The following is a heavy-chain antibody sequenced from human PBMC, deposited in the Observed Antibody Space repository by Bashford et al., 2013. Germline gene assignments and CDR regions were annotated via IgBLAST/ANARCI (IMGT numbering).Heavy chain of an antibody. CDR1: GGTFSSYA. CDR2: IIPIFGTA. Sequence: SVKVSCKASGGTFSSYAISWVRQAPGQGLEWMGGIIPIFGTANYAQKFQGRVTITADESTSTAYMELSSLRSEDTAVYYCARVGSSSTESYYYYYGMDVWGQGTTVTVSS. D-gene: IGHD6-6*01. V-gene: IGHV1-69*13. J-gene: IGHJ6*02. CDR3: ARVGSSSTESYYYYYGMDV.